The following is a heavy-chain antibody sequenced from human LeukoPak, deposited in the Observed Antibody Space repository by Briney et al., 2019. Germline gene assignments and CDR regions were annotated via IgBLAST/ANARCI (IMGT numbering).Heavy chain of an antibody. CDR3: AGGGLQQQRRDIFDI. Sequence: AGGSLRLSCVASGFTFSNYNMNWFRQAPGKGPEWVSSISSGSSYIYYADSLKGRFTVSRDNAKNSLHLQMNSLRAEDTAVYYCAGGGLQQQRRDIFDIWGQGTMVTVSS. D-gene: IGHD4-11*01. CDR2: ISSGSSYI. V-gene: IGHV3-21*01. CDR1: GFTFSNYN. J-gene: IGHJ3*02.